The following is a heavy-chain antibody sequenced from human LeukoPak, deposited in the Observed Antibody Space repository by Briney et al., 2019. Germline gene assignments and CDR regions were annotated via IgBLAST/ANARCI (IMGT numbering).Heavy chain of an antibody. J-gene: IGHJ3*02. CDR3: GRRNFAFDM. D-gene: IGHD2-21*01. V-gene: IGHV3-7*01. Sequence: PGASLRLSCAPSGFTFTTSLMSWVRQAPGKGLEWVANVREGGTEKNYADYVKGRFSISRDNARNLVYLPINSLTVEDTAVYYCGRRNFAFDMWGQGTVVTVSA. CDR2: VREGGTEK. CDR1: GFTFTTSL.